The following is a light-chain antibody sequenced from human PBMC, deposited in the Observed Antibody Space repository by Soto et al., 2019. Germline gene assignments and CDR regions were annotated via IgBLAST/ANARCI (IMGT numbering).Light chain of an antibody. Sequence: QSVLKQPHSVSGAPGQRVTISCTGSSSNIGSGYDVNWYQQLPGTASKLLIYGNSNRPSGVPDRFSGSKSGTSASLAITGLQAEDESDYYCQSYDSSLSGSVFGGGTKVTVL. J-gene: IGLJ3*02. V-gene: IGLV1-40*01. CDR2: GNS. CDR3: QSYDSSLSGSV. CDR1: SSNIGSGYD.